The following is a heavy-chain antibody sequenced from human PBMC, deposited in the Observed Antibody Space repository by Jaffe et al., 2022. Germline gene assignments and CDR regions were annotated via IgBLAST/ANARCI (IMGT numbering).Heavy chain of an antibody. CDR1: GGSFSGYY. V-gene: IGHV4-34*01. J-gene: IGHJ3*02. CDR2: INHSGST. Sequence: QVQLQQWGAGLLKPSETLSLTCAVYGGSFSGYYWSWIRQPPGKGLEWIGEINHSGSTNYNPSLKSRVTISVDTSKNQFSLKLSSVTAADTAVYYCARGKLGKNAFDIWGQGTMVTVSS. CDR3: ARGKLGKNAFDI. D-gene: IGHD7-27*01.